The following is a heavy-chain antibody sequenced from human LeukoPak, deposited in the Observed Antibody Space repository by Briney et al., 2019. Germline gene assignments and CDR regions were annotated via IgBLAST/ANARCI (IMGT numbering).Heavy chain of an antibody. V-gene: IGHV3-30-3*01. CDR2: ISYDGSNK. CDR1: GFTFSSYA. CDR3: ARDRDYGSGSDSGFDI. J-gene: IGHJ3*02. Sequence: PGRSLRLSCAASGFTFSSYAMHWVRQAPGKGLEWVAVISYDGSNKYYADSVKGRFTISRDNSKNTLYLQMNSLRAEDTAVYYCARDRDYGSGSDSGFDIWGQGTMVTVSS. D-gene: IGHD3-10*01.